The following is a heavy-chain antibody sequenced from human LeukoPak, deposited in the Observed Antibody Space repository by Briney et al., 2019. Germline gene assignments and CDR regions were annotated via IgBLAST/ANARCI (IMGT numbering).Heavy chain of an antibody. V-gene: IGHV4-34*01. CDR2: INHSGST. D-gene: IGHD5-12*01. CDR1: GGSFSGYY. Sequence: SETLSLTCAVYGGSFSGYYWSWIRQPPGKGLEWIGEINHSGSTNYNPSLKSRVTISVDTSKNQFSLKLSSVTAADTAVYYCARGRGDIVVYFDYWGQGTLVTVSS. J-gene: IGHJ4*02. CDR3: ARGRGDIVVYFDY.